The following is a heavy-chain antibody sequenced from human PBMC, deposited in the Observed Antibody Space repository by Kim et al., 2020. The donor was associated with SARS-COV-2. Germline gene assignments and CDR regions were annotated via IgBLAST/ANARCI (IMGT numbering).Heavy chain of an antibody. V-gene: IGHV3-21*01. CDR1: GFTFSSYS. Sequence: GGSLRLSCAASGFTFSSYSMNWVRQAPGKGLEWVSSISSSSSYIYYADSVKGRFTISRDNAKNSLYLQMNSLRAEDTAVYYCAREPSGSPWVGWFDPWGQGTLVTVSS. CDR3: AREPSGSPWVGWFDP. CDR2: ISSSSSYI. D-gene: IGHD3-10*01. J-gene: IGHJ5*02.